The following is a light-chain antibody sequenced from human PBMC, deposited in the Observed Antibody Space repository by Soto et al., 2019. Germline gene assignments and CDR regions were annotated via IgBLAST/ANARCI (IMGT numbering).Light chain of an antibody. V-gene: IGKV3-20*01. CDR2: DVS. Sequence: EVILTQSPGTLSLSPGDRATLSCRASQSVSSYLAWYQQKPGQAPRLLIYDVSNRATGIPDRFSGSGSGTDFTLTISRLEPEDFAVYYCQQYVSPPITFGQGTRLEIK. CDR3: QQYVSPPIT. J-gene: IGKJ5*01. CDR1: QSVSSY.